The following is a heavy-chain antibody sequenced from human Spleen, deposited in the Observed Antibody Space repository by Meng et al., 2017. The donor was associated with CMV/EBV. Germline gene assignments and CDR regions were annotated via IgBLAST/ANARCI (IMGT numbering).Heavy chain of an antibody. CDR2: ISTSASYI. V-gene: IGHV3-21*01. CDR3: ARHEAVHYFDY. J-gene: IGHJ4*02. Sequence: LWCAASGFTFSGYNMNWIRQAPGKGLEWVSSISTSASYIYYADSVKGRFTISRDNAKNSLYLQMHSLTAEDTAIYYCARHEAVHYFDYWGQGTLVTVSS. CDR1: GFTFSGYN.